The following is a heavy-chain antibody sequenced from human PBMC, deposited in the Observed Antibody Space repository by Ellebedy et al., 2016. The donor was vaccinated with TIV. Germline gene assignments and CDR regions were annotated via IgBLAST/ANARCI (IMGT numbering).Heavy chain of an antibody. CDR3: AREGYYYDSSDY. J-gene: IGHJ4*02. CDR2: IYYSGST. Sequence: SETLSLXCTVSGGSISSYYWSWIRQPPGKGLEWIGYIYYSGSTNYNPSLKSRVTISVDTSKNQFSLKLSSVTAADTAVYYCAREGYYYDSSDYWGQGTLVTVSS. CDR1: GGSISSYY. V-gene: IGHV4-59*01. D-gene: IGHD3-22*01.